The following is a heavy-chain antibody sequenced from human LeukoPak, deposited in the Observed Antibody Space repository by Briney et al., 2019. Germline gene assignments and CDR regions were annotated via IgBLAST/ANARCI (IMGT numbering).Heavy chain of an antibody. CDR3: AKILTLRLPFDY. V-gene: IGHV3-23*01. D-gene: IGHD6-25*01. J-gene: IGHJ4*02. Sequence: GGSLGLSCAASGFTFSSYAMRWVRQAPGKGLEWVSAISGSGGSTYYADSVKGRFTISRDNSKNTLYLQMNSLRAEDTAVYYCAKILTLRLPFDYWGQGTLVTVSS. CDR2: ISGSGGST. CDR1: GFTFSSYA.